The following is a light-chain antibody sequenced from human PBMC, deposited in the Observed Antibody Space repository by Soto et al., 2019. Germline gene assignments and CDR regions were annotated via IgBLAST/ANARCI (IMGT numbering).Light chain of an antibody. V-gene: IGKV3-20*01. Sequence: EIVLTQSPGTLSLSPVERATLSCRASQSVSTRSLAWYQHKPGQAPRLLIYDASNRATGIPARFNGSGSGTDFTLTIRSLEPEDFAVYYCQQYGSSITFGQGTRLEIK. CDR2: DAS. CDR3: QQYGSSIT. CDR1: QSVSTRS. J-gene: IGKJ5*01.